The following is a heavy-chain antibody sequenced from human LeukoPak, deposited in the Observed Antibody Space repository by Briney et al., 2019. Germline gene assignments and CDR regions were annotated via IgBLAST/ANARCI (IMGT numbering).Heavy chain of an antibody. V-gene: IGHV4-59*08. CDR1: GGSINRYY. CDR3: ARLETTVTLFDY. D-gene: IGHD4-11*01. Sequence: SETLSLTCTVPGGSINRYYWNWLRQTPGKPLEWIGYIYYSGSTNYNPSLKSRVTISVDTSKNQFSLKLSSVTAADTAVYYCARLETTVTLFDYWGQGTLVTVSS. CDR2: IYYSGST. J-gene: IGHJ4*02.